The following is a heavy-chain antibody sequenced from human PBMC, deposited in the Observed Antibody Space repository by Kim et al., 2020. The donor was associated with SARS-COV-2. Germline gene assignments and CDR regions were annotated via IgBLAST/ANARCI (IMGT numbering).Heavy chain of an antibody. J-gene: IGHJ6*01. CDR2: INSNSDSGTT. CDR1: GFTFSNSW. D-gene: IGHD3-3*01. Sequence: GGSLRLSCAASGFTFSNSWMSWVRQAPGKGLEWVSRINSNSDSGTTDYAAPGKGSFTISSDDTTNTLYLNMNSLKTEDSAVYSCTRDDVLSGYYLGLYY. CDR3: TRDDVLSGYYLGLYY. V-gene: IGHV3-15*01.